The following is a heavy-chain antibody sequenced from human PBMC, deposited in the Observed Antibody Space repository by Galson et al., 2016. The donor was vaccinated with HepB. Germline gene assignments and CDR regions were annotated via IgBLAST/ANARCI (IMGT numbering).Heavy chain of an antibody. J-gene: IGHJ6*02. CDR1: GFSFSSYA. D-gene: IGHD3-10*01. Sequence: SLRLSCAASGFSFSSYAMHWVRQAPGKGLEWVALISYHGSNKYYADSVKGRFTISRNNSNNTLYLQMNSLRAEDTAIYYCGRDLVYGSGSLRYGMGVWGQGTTVTVSS. CDR2: ISYHGSNK. CDR3: GRDLVYGSGSLRYGMGV. V-gene: IGHV3-30*04.